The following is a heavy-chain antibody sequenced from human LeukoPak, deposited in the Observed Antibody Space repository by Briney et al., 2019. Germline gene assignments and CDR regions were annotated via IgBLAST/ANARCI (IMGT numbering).Heavy chain of an antibody. Sequence: SETLSLTCIVSGYSISSDYFWGLVRQPPGKGLEWIGSIFHSGSVYYNPSLKSRVTISVDSSKNRFSLKLTSVTAADTAVYYCARVVASTSIDSWGQGTLVTVSS. V-gene: IGHV4-38-2*02. CDR2: IFHSGSV. CDR3: ARVVASTSIDS. J-gene: IGHJ4*02. D-gene: IGHD2-15*01. CDR1: GYSISSDYF.